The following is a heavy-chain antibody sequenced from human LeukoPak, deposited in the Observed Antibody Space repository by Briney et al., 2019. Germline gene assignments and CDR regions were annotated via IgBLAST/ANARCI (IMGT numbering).Heavy chain of an antibody. CDR3: ARAWGSGSYYY. J-gene: IGHJ4*02. D-gene: IGHD1-26*01. Sequence: ASVKVSCKASGYTFTGYYMHWVRQAPGQGLEWMGWINPNSGSTNYAQKFQGRVTMTRDMSTSTVYMELSSLRSEDTAVYYCARAWGSGSYYYWGQGTLVTVSS. CDR1: GYTFTGYY. CDR2: INPNSGST. V-gene: IGHV1-2*02.